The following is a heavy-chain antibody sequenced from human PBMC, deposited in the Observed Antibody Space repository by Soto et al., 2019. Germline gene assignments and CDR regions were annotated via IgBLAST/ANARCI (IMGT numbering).Heavy chain of an antibody. J-gene: IGHJ4*02. V-gene: IGHV3-23*01. D-gene: IGHD2-2*01. Sequence: GGSLRLSCAASGFTFSNAWMNWVRQAPGKGLEWVSAISGSGGSTYYADYVKGRFTISRDNSKNTLYLKMKSLRAEDTAVYYCAKGKYCSSTSCYVFGFDYWGQGTLVTVSS. CDR1: GFTFSNAW. CDR3: AKGKYCSSTSCYVFGFDY. CDR2: ISGSGGST.